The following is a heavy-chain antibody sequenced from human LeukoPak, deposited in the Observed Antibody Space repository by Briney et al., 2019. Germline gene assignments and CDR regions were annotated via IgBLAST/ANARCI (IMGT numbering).Heavy chain of an antibody. Sequence: GGSLRLSCVVSEFSASNYWMSWVRQAPGKGLEWVANIKQDGSQENYVDSVKGRFTISRDNAKNSVYLQMNGLLVEDTAVYHCVSEWPGGLAAAGTRIEGSYWGQGTQVIVSS. D-gene: IGHD6-13*01. CDR1: EFSASNYW. J-gene: IGHJ4*02. CDR2: IKQDGSQE. CDR3: VSEWPGGLAAAGTRIEGSY. V-gene: IGHV3-7*01.